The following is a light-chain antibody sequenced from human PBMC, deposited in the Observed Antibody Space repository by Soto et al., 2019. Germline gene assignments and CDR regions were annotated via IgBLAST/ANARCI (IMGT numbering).Light chain of an antibody. Sequence: ALTHPASGTGVDRRWSRIFHKKTSNDVGGYNSVSWYQQHPGKAPKLMIYDVSNRPSGVSNRFSGSKSGNTASLTISGLQAEDEADYYCNSYTGSSIYVFGTGTKVTVL. V-gene: IGLV2-14*01. CDR3: NSYTGSSIYV. CDR1: SNDVGGYNS. J-gene: IGLJ1*01. CDR2: DVS.